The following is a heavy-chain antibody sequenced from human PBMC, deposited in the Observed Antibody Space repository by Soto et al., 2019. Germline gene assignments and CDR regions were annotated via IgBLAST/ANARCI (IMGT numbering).Heavy chain of an antibody. J-gene: IGHJ4*02. CDR1: GFTVSSNY. Sequence: EVQLVESGGGLVQPGGSLRLSCAASGFTVSSNYISWVRQAPGKGLEWVSVIHSGCSTYYADSVKGRFTISRDNSKNTLYIQMNSLRAEDTAVYYCASYPHIVVVPAAIGYYWGQGTLVTVSS. CDR3: ASYPHIVVVPAAIGYY. V-gene: IGHV3-66*01. CDR2: IHSGCST. D-gene: IGHD2-2*01.